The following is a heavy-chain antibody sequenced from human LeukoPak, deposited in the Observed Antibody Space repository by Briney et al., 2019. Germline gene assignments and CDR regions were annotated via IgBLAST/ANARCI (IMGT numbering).Heavy chain of an antibody. CDR2: INSDGSST. CDR3: ARVRSLVVVAATYFDY. Sequence: GGSLRLSCAASGFTFSSYWMHWVRQAPGKGLVWVSRINSDGSSTSYADSVKGRFTISRDNAKNTLYLQMNSLRAEDTAVYYCARVRSLVVVAATYFDYWGQGTLVTVSS. CDR1: GFTFSSYW. J-gene: IGHJ4*02. V-gene: IGHV3-74*01. D-gene: IGHD2-15*01.